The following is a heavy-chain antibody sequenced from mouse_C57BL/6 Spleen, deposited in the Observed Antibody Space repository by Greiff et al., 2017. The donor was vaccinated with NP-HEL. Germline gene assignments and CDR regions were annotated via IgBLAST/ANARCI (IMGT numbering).Heavy chain of an antibody. D-gene: IGHD2-1*01. CDR3: ARNYYGKCFDY. Sequence: EVKLVESGGGLVKPGGSLKLSCAASGFTFSDYGMHWVRQAPEKGLEWVAYISSGSSTIYYADTVKGRFTITRDNAKNTLFLQMTSLRSEDTAMDYCARNYYGKCFDYWGQGTTLTVSS. CDR2: ISSGSSTI. V-gene: IGHV5-17*01. J-gene: IGHJ2*01. CDR1: GFTFSDYG.